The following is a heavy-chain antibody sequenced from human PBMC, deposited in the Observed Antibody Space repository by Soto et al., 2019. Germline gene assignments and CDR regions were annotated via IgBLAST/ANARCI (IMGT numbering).Heavy chain of an antibody. D-gene: IGHD3-10*01. J-gene: IGHJ4*02. Sequence: EVQLLESGGGLVQPGGSLRLSCAASGFTFNNYAMTWVRQAPGKGLEWVSAISGGGDTTSYADSVKGRFTVSRDGSKNTLCLQMSSLRGEDTALYYCAKGRGGSGSLTPRVDFWGQGTLVTVSS. CDR2: ISGGGDTT. V-gene: IGHV3-23*01. CDR3: AKGRGGSGSLTPRVDF. CDR1: GFTFNNYA.